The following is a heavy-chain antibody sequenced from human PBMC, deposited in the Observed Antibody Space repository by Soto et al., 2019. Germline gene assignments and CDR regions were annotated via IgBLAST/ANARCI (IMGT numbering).Heavy chain of an antibody. CDR2: TYYRSKWYN. J-gene: IGHJ6*02. D-gene: IGHD4-4*01. Sequence: SQTLSLTCAISGDSVSSNSAAWNWIRQSPSRGLEWLGRTYYRSKWYNDYAVSVKSRITINPDTSKNQFSLQLNSVTPEDTAVYYCAREVTAPSYYYYYCMDVWGQGTTVTVSS. V-gene: IGHV6-1*01. CDR3: AREVTAPSYYYYYCMDV. CDR1: GDSVSSNSAA.